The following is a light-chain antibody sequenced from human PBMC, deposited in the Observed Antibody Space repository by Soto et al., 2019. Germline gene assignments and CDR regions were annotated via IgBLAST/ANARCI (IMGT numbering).Light chain of an antibody. J-gene: IGLJ3*02. CDR2: DVS. CDR3: QSYDSSVIGWV. V-gene: IGLV2-14*03. Sequence: QSALTQPASVSGSPGQSITISCTGTSSDVGGYNYVSWYQHHPGKAPKLMIYDVSNRPSGVPDRFSGSKSGTSASLAITGLQAEDEADYYCQSYDSSVIGWVFGGGTKLTVL. CDR1: SSDVGGYNY.